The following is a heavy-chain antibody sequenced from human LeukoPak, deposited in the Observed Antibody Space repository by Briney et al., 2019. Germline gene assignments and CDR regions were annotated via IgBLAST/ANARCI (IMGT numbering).Heavy chain of an antibody. V-gene: IGHV3-74*01. CDR2: INSDGSST. J-gene: IGHJ3*02. D-gene: IGHD2-15*01. Sequence: GGSLRLSCAASGFTFNIYWIHWVRQVPGKGLVWVSRINSDGSSTTYADSVKGRFTISRDNAENTVYLQMNSLRAEDTSIYYCARHVVVAATDAFDIWGQGTMVTVS. CDR1: GFTFNIYW. CDR3: ARHVVVAATDAFDI.